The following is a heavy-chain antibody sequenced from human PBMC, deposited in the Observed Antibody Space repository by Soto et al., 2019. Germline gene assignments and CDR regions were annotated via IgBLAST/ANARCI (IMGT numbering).Heavy chain of an antibody. J-gene: IGHJ4*02. CDR1: GFTFSSYG. V-gene: IGHV3-33*01. CDR2: IWYDGSNK. D-gene: IGHD3-22*01. CDR3: ARDSLAYYYDSSGYYRY. Sequence: GGSLRLSCAASGFTFSSYGMHWVRQAPGKGLEWVAVIWYDGSNKYYADSVKGRFTISRDNSKNTLYLQMNSLRAEDTAVYYCARDSLAYYYDSSGYYRYWGQGTLVTVSS.